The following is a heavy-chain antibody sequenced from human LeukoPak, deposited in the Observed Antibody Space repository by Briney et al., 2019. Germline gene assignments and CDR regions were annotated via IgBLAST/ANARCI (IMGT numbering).Heavy chain of an antibody. J-gene: IGHJ4*02. D-gene: IGHD3-10*01. CDR2: ISSSDTTM. CDR1: GFTFRDYD. CDR3: AKRIGSGSGPFDY. Sequence: GGSLRLSCAASGFTFRDYDMTWIRQAPGKGLEWVSYISSSDTTMYNADSVKGRFTISRDNSKNTLYLQMNSLRAEDTAVYYCAKRIGSGSGPFDYWGQETLVTVSS. V-gene: IGHV3-11*01.